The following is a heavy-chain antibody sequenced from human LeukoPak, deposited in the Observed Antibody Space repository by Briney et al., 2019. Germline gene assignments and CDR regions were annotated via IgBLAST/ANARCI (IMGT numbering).Heavy chain of an antibody. CDR2: IYTSGST. D-gene: IGHD4-17*01. CDR1: GGSISSYY. Sequence: SETLSLTCTVSGGSISSYYWNWIRQPAGKGLEWIGRIYTSGSTNYNPSLKSRVTMSVDTSKNQFSLKLSSVTAADTAVYYCARDLAYGDYRDYYYYYMDVWGKGTTDTVSS. V-gene: IGHV4-4*07. CDR3: ARDLAYGDYRDYYYYYMDV. J-gene: IGHJ6*03.